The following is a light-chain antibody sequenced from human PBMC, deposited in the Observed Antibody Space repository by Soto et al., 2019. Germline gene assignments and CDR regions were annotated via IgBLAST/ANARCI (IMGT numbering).Light chain of an antibody. V-gene: IGLV2-8*01. CDR2: EVN. CDR3: SAYVGNNNLV. Sequence: QSALTQPPSASGSPGQSVTISCTGTSSDVGAYTYVSWYQQLPGKAPKLMIYEVNKRPSGVPDRFSGSKSGNTASLTVSGLQGEDEADYFCSAYVGNNNLVFGGGTKLTVL. J-gene: IGLJ2*01. CDR1: SSDVGAYTY.